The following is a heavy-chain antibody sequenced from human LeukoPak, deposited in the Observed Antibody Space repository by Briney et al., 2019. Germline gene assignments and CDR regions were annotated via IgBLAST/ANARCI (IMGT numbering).Heavy chain of an antibody. D-gene: IGHD3-9*01. CDR2: IYPGDSDT. Sequence: GESLKISCKGSGYSFTSYWIGWVRQMPGKGLEWMGIIYPGDSDTRYSPSFQGQVTISSDKSISTAYLQWSSLKASDTAMYYCARPGLGGYYDILTGYAFDIWGQGTMVTVSS. CDR3: ARPGLGGYYDILTGYAFDI. CDR1: GYSFTSYW. J-gene: IGHJ3*02. V-gene: IGHV5-51*01.